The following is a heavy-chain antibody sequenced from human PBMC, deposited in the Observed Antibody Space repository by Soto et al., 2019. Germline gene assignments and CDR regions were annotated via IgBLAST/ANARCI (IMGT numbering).Heavy chain of an antibody. Sequence: QITLKESGPTLVKPTQTLTLTCTFSGFSVSTSGVGVAWIRQPPGKALEWLALIYWDDDKRYSPFLQSRVTTTKKPTKNRVVQKMTTRALGNTPTFSCPNKGGGGAGRAAGAQGTTATVS. CDR2: IYWDDDK. CDR1: GFSVSTSGVG. CDR3: PNKGGGGAGRAA. D-gene: IGHD3-10*01. J-gene: IGHJ6*02. V-gene: IGHV2-5*02.